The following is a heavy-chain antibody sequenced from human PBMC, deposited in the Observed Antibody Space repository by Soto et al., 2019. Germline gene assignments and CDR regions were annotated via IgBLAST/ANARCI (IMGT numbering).Heavy chain of an antibody. J-gene: IGHJ4*02. V-gene: IGHV4-39*01. D-gene: IGHD3-3*01. CDR3: ARRKDLLEWTNYFDY. CDR2: IYYSGST. Sequence: PSETLSLTCTVSGGSISSSSYYWGWIRQPPGKGLEWIGSIYYSGSTYYNPSLKSRITISVDTSKNQFSLKLSSVTAADTAVYYCARRKDLLEWTNYFDYWGQGTLVTVSS. CDR1: GGSISSSSYY.